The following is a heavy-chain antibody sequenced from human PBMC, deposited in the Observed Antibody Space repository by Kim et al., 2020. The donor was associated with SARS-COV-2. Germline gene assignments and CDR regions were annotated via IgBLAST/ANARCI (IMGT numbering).Heavy chain of an antibody. Sequence: SETLSLTCTVSGGSISSSSYYWGWIRQPPGKGLEWIGSIYYSGSTYSNPSLKVRVTISVDTSKNQFSLKLGSVTAADMAVYYCGGHFYGYSYAFPFDYWGQGTLVTVSS. CDR2: IYYSGST. V-gene: IGHV4-39*01. D-gene: IGHD5-18*01. CDR1: GGSISSSSYY. J-gene: IGHJ4*02. CDR3: GGHFYGYSYAFPFDY.